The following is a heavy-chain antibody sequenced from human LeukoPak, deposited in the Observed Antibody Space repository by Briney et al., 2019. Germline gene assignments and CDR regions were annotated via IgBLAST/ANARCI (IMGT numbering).Heavy chain of an antibody. CDR1: GFTCSSYG. J-gene: IGHJ4*02. CDR3: ARDSGSGYYYVG. V-gene: IGHV3-33*08. Sequence: PGWSLRLSCADSGFTCSSYGMHWVRQAPGKVLEWVAVIWYDGSNKYYADSVKGRFTISRDNSKNTLYLQMNSLRAEDTAVYYCARDSGSGYYYVGWGQGTLVTVSS. CDR2: IWYDGSNK. D-gene: IGHD3-22*01.